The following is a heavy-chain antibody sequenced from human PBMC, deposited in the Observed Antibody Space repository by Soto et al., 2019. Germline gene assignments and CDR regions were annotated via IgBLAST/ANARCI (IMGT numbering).Heavy chain of an antibody. V-gene: IGHV4-30-4*01. D-gene: IGHD3-10*01. CDR2: IYYSGST. CDR3: VRDSQLLWFGELPAGMDV. J-gene: IGHJ6*02. CDR1: GGSISSGDYY. Sequence: SETLSLTCTVSGGSISSGDYYWTWIRQPPGKGLEWIGYIYYSGSTYYNPSLKSRVTISVDTSKNQFSLKLSSVTAADTAVYYCVRDSQLLWFGELPAGMDVWGQGTTVTVSS.